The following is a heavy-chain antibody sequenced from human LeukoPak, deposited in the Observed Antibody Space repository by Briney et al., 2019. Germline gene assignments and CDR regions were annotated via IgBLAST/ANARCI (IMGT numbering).Heavy chain of an antibody. Sequence: SETLSLTCTVSGGSISSSSYYWGWIRQPPGKGLEWIGSIYYSGSTYYNPSLKSRVTISVDTSKNQFSLKLSSVTAADTAVYYCARLYGSGSYYNVRYFDYWGQGTLVTVSS. J-gene: IGHJ4*02. CDR2: IYYSGST. CDR3: ARLYGSGSYYNVRYFDY. CDR1: GGSISSSSYY. D-gene: IGHD3-10*01. V-gene: IGHV4-39*07.